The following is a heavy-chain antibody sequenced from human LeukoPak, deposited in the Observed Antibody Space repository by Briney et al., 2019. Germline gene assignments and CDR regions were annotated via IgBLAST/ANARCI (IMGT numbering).Heavy chain of an antibody. CDR2: IYSDGTT. D-gene: IGHD3/OR15-3a*01. V-gene: IGHV3-53*01. CDR1: GFTVSSNY. J-gene: IGHJ4*02. CDR3: ARADGTGGPYDY. Sequence: GGSLRLSCSVSGFTVSSNYMSWVRQAPGKELEWVSVIYSDGTTYYADSVKGRFTIFRDYSKNTLFLQMNSLRAEDTAIYYCARADGTGGPYDYWGQGTLVTVSS.